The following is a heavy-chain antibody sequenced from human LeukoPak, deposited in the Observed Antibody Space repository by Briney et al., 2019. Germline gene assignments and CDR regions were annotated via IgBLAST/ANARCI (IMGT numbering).Heavy chain of an antibody. V-gene: IGHV4-39*01. D-gene: IGHD6-13*01. CDR1: GGSISSSSYY. Sequence: SETLSLTCTVSGGSISSSSYYWGWIRQPPGTGLEWIGSIYYSGSTYYNPSLKSRVTISVDTSKNQFSLKLSSVTAADTAVYYCARLPDSSSWSFDAFDIWGQGTMVTVSS. CDR3: ARLPDSSSWSFDAFDI. J-gene: IGHJ3*02. CDR2: IYYSGST.